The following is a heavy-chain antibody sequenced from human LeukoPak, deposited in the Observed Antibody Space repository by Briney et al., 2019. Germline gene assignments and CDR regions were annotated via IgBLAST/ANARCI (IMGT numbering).Heavy chain of an antibody. Sequence: GGSLRLSCAVSGLNFRSFWMSWVRQAPGQGLEWVANIKHDGSEKFYVDSGKGRFTISRDNAKNSLYLQMNSLRAEDSAVYFCARGFYFSMTELYYLDLWGRGTLVTVSS. CDR2: IKHDGSEK. V-gene: IGHV3-7*04. CDR1: GLNFRSFW. J-gene: IGHJ2*01. CDR3: ARGFYFSMTELYYLDL. D-gene: IGHD2-8*01.